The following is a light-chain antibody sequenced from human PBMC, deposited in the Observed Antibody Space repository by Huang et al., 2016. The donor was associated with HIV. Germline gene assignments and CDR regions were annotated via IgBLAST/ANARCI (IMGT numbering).Light chain of an antibody. J-gene: IGKJ2*01. CDR3: QHYNNWPYT. Sequence: EIVMPQSPATLSGAPGGSATLSCRASQSVSRNVAWFQQKPGQAPRLLVYGASTRNTGGPARFSGRGAGTEFTLTISSLQSADFAVYYCQHYNNWPYTFGQGTKLEIK. CDR2: GAS. V-gene: IGKV3-15*01. CDR1: QSVSRN.